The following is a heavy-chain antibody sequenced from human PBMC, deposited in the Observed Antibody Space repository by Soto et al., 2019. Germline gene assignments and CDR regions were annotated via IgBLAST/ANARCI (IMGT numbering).Heavy chain of an antibody. CDR1: GGSISSGGYS. V-gene: IGHV4-30-2*06. J-gene: IGHJ6*02. Sequence: QLQLQESGSGLVKPTQTLSLTCAVSGGSISSGGYSWSWIRQSPGKGLEWVGYIYHSGSTDYNPSLGGRVSISVDRSKSQVSLKLSSVTAADTAVYYCVSVVDYFGSGAYTYGMDVWGQGTTVTVSS. CDR2: IYHSGST. D-gene: IGHD3-10*01. CDR3: VSVVDYFGSGAYTYGMDV.